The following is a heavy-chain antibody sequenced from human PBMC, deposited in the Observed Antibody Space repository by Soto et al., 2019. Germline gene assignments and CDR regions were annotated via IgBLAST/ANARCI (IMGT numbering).Heavy chain of an antibody. CDR2: ISYDGSNK. D-gene: IGHD2-15*01. CDR3: AKDVVVVAATLIDY. CDR1: GFTFSSYG. Sequence: PGGSLRLSCAASGFTFSSYGMHWVRQAPGKGLEWVAVISYDGSNKYYADSVKGRFTISRDNSKNTLYLQMNSLRAEDTAVYYCAKDVVVVAATLIDYWGQGTLVTVSS. J-gene: IGHJ4*02. V-gene: IGHV3-30*18.